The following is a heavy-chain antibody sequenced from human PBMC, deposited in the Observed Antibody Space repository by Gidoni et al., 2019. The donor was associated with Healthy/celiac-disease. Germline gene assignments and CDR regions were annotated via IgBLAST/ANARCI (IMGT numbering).Heavy chain of an antibody. CDR3: ARDPLLRTGGYYYYGMDV. V-gene: IGHV4-4*07. J-gene: IGHJ6*02. CDR2: IYPSGST. Sequence: QVQLQESGPALVNPSETLSLTCPVSGGSISRYYRSWIRQPAGKGLEWIGRIYPSGSTNYNPYRKSRVTMSVDTSKNQFSLKLSSVTAADTAVYYCARDPLLRTGGYYYYGMDVWGQGTTVTVSS. D-gene: IGHD3-22*01. CDR1: GGSISRYY.